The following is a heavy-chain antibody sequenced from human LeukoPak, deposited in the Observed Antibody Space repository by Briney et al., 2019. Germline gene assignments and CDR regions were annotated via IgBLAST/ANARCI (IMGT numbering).Heavy chain of an antibody. CDR3: ARVGYCSGGSCYGGDY. J-gene: IGHJ4*02. Sequence: TGGSLRLSCAGFGLSFSNYAMSWVRQAPGKGLEWVSGISGDGGNTYYGDSGKGRFTISRDNSKNMVYLQMNSLRAEDTAVYYCARVGYCSGGSCYGGDYWGQGTLVTVSS. V-gene: IGHV3-23*01. CDR1: GLSFSNYA. D-gene: IGHD2-15*01. CDR2: ISGDGGNT.